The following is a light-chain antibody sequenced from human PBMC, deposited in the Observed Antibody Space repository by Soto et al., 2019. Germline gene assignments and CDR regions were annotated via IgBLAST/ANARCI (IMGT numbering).Light chain of an antibody. CDR1: QSVSNNY. CDR3: QKYNSAPWT. V-gene: IGKV3-20*01. CDR2: GAS. J-gene: IGKJ1*01. Sequence: EIVLTQSPGTLSLSPGERATLSCRASQSVSNNYLAWYQQKPGQAPRLLIYGASNRATGIPDRFSGSGSGTDFTLTISSLQPEDVATYYCQKYNSAPWTFGQGTKVDI.